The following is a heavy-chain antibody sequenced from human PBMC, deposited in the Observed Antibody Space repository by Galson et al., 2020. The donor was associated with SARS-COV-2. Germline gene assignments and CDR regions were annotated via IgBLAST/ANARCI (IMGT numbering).Heavy chain of an antibody. V-gene: IGHV3-15*01. CDR2: IKSKTDGGTT. CDR1: GFTFSNAW. CDR3: TGFMGYSYGRDPDY. J-gene: IGHJ3*01. D-gene: IGHD5-18*01. Sequence: GESLKISCAASGFTFSNAWMSWVRQAPGKGLEWVCRIKSKTDGGTTDYAAPVKGRFTISSEDSTNTLYLQMNSLKTGDTAVYYCTGFMGYSYGRDPDYGGQGTMVTVSS.